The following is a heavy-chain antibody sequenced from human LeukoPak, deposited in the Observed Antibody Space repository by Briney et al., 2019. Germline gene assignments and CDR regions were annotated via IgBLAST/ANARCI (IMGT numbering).Heavy chain of an antibody. CDR2: IDIYATKT. V-gene: IGHV3-23*01. CDR1: GFTFSTYA. Sequence: GGSLRLSCAPSGFTFSTYAMTWVRQAQGKGLEWVSAIDIYATKTNYADSVKGRFTISRDNSKNTLYLQMNSLRAEDTAVYYCAKDQAGVYPEGENWGQGTLVTVSS. CDR3: AKDQAGVYPEGEN. D-gene: IGHD3-16*01. J-gene: IGHJ4*02.